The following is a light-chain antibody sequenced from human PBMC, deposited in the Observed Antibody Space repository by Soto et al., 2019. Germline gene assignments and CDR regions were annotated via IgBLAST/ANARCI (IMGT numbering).Light chain of an antibody. CDR2: TDN. J-gene: IGLJ2*01. CDR1: SSNIGSNT. V-gene: IGLV1-44*01. Sequence: QSVLTQPPSASGNPGQRVTISCSGSSSNIGSNTVNWYRQLPGTAPKLLMHTDNQRPSGVPDRFSGSKSGTSASLAISGLQSDDEADYYCAAWDNSLIGVAFGGGTKLTVL. CDR3: AAWDNSLIGVA.